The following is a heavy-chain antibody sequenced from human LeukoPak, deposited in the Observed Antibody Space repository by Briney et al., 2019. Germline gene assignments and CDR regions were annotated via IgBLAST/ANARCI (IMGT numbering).Heavy chain of an antibody. CDR2: IYYSGST. CDR1: GGSFSGYY. CDR3: AREGDGYNY. J-gene: IGHJ4*02. D-gene: IGHD5-24*01. V-gene: IGHV4-59*01. Sequence: SETLSLTCAVYGGSFSGYYWSWIRQPPGKGLEWIGYIYYSGSTNYNPSLKSRVTISVDTSKNQFSLKLSSVTAADTAVYYCAREGDGYNYWGQGTLVTVSS.